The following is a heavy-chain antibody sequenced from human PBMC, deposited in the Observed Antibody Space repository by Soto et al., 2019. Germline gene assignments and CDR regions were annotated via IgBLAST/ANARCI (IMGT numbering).Heavy chain of an antibody. CDR3: ARFSGGSYNTYYFYYGTDV. V-gene: IGHV1-18*01. Sequence: ASVKVSCKASGYTFTSYGISWVRQAPGQGLDWMRWISAYNGNTKYAQDLQGRVTMTTDTSTSTAYMELRSLRSDDTAVYYCARFSGGSYNTYYFYYGTDVWGQGTTVTVS. D-gene: IGHD2-15*01. CDR1: GYTFTSYG. CDR2: ISAYNGNT. J-gene: IGHJ6*02.